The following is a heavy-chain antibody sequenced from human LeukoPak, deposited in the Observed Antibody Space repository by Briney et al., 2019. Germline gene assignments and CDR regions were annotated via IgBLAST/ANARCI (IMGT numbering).Heavy chain of an antibody. CDR3: ARAPSSGVVFDH. V-gene: IGHV3-21*01. J-gene: IGHJ4*02. D-gene: IGHD6-19*01. CDR1: GFIFSSYS. CDR2: ISSSSSYI. Sequence: GGSLRLFCAASGFIFSSYSMNWVRQAPGKGLEWVSSISSSSSYIYYADSVKGRFTISRDNAKNSLYLQMNSLRAEDTAVYYCARAPSSGVVFDHWGQGTLVTVSS.